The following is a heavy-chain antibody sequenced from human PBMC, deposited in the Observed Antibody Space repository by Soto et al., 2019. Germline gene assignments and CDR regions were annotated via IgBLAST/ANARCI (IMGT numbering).Heavy chain of an antibody. Sequence: QVQLVQSGAEVKKPGASVKVSCKASGYTFNSYVLHWVRQAPGQRLEWMGWINAGNGKTKYSQKLQGRLTFARDTSASTAYMELSSLRSEDTAVYYCARDNFGGELHKGELEYWGQGTLVTVSS. CDR2: INAGNGKT. V-gene: IGHV1-3*01. J-gene: IGHJ4*02. D-gene: IGHD1-26*01. CDR1: GYTFNSYV. CDR3: ARDNFGGELHKGELEY.